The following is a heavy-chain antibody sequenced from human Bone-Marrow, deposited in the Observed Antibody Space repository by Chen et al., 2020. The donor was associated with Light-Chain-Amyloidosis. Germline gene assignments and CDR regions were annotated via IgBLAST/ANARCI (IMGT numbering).Heavy chain of an antibody. CDR2: IYPDDSDA. J-gene: IGHJ4*02. Sequence: EVQLEQSGPEVKKPGESRKNACKGSGYTCPNDWIGWVRQMPGKGLEWMGVIYPDDSDARYSPSFEGQVTISADKSITTAYLQWRSLKASDTAMYYCARRRDCYNFDSWGPGPLVTVSS. D-gene: IGHD2-21*01. V-gene: IGHV5-51*01. CDR3: ARRRDCYNFDS. CDR1: GYTCPNDW.